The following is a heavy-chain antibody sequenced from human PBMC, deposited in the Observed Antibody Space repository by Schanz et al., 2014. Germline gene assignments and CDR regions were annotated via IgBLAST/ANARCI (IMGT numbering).Heavy chain of an antibody. J-gene: IGHJ6*02. D-gene: IGHD2-15*01. CDR2: ISSSSSTR. CDR3: ARDFLLEQLGYSHYYYAMDV. CDR1: GFTFSSYS. V-gene: IGHV3-48*01. Sequence: EVQLVESGGGLVQPGGSLRLSCAASGFTFSSYSMNWVRQAPGKGLEWVSYISSSSSTRYYADSVKGRFTISRDNAKNSLLLQMNSRRAEDTAVYYCARDFLLEQLGYSHYYYAMDVWGQGTTVTVSS.